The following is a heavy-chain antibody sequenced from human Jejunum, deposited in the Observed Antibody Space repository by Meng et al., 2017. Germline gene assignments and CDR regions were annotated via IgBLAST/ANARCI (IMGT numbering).Heavy chain of an antibody. CDR2: ISPNSGGT. J-gene: IGHJ4*02. V-gene: IGHV1-2*06. CDR3: ARGHNYGFEY. D-gene: IGHD5-18*01. Sequence: QVQLVQSGAEVKKPGASVKVSCKTSGYTFTGYNMHWVRQAPGQGLEWMGRISPNSGGTDYAQKFQGRVTMTRDTSISTAYMELSGLRSDDMAAYYCARGHNYGFEYWGQGTLVTVSS. CDR1: GYTFTGYN.